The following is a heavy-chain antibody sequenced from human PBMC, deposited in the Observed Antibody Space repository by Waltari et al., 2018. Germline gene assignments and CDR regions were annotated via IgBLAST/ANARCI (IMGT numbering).Heavy chain of an antibody. CDR3: ARGVTLVRGVISPFDY. J-gene: IGHJ4*02. D-gene: IGHD3-10*01. Sequence: QVQLQESGPGLVKPSQTLSLTCTVSGGSISSGGFYWSWIRQHPGKGLEWIGYIYHTGNTYYNPSLKRRVTISVDRSKNQFSLKLSSVTAADTAVYYCARGVTLVRGVISPFDYWGQGTLVTVSS. CDR2: IYHTGNT. CDR1: GGSISSGGFY. V-gene: IGHV4-31*03.